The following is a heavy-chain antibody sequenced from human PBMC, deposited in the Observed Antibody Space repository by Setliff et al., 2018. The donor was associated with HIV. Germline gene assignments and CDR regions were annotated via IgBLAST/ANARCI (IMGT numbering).Heavy chain of an antibody. CDR1: GYTFSNYG. V-gene: IGHV1-18*01. J-gene: IGHJ3*02. Sequence: ASVNVSCKASGYTFSNYGISWLRQAPGQGPEWMGWISGDNGDTNYAQKFQGRLTMTTDTSTSTAYMELRSLRSDDTAVYYCARHCNAGTCYLYIWGQGTMVTVSS. CDR2: ISGDNGDT. CDR3: ARHCNAGTCYLYI. D-gene: IGHD2-15*01.